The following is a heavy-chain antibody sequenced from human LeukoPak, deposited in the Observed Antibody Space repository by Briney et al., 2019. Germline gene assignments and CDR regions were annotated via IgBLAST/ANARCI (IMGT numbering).Heavy chain of an antibody. CDR2: IKQDGSEK. V-gene: IGHV3-7*01. Sequence: PGGSLRLSCAASGLTFSSYWMNWVRQAPGKGLEWVANIKQDGSEKYYVDAVKGRFTISRDNAKDSLYLQMNSLRAEDTAVYYCARGRYGGAIDIWGQGTMVTVSS. J-gene: IGHJ3*02. CDR3: ARGRYGGAIDI. D-gene: IGHD5-18*01. CDR1: GLTFSSYW.